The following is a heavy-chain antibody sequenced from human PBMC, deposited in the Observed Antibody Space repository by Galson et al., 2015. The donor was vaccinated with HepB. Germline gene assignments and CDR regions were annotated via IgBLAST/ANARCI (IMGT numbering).Heavy chain of an antibody. D-gene: IGHD5-24*01. CDR2: INPNSGGT. J-gene: IGHJ3*02. CDR3: ATGSDGYNRGLRPNLDAFDI. CDR1: GYTFTGYY. V-gene: IGHV1-2*06. Sequence: SVKVSCKASGYTFTGYYMHWVRQAPGQGLEWMGRINPNSGGTNYAQKFQGRVTITADTSTDTAYMELSSLRSEDTAVYYCATGSDGYNRGLRPNLDAFDIWGQGTMVTVSS.